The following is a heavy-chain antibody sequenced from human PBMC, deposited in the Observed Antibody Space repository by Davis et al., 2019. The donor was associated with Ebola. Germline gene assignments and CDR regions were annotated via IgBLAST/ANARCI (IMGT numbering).Heavy chain of an antibody. J-gene: IGHJ4*02. D-gene: IGHD6-13*01. CDR3: AKAYSSSRYCFDY. CDR1: GFTFDDYA. V-gene: IGHV3-43D*03. CDR2: ISWDGGST. Sequence: GESLKISCAASGFTFDDYAMHWVRQAPGKGLEWVSLISWDGGSTYYADSVKGRFTISRDNSKNSLYLQMNSLRAEDTALYYCAKAYSSSRYCFDYWGQGTLVTVSS.